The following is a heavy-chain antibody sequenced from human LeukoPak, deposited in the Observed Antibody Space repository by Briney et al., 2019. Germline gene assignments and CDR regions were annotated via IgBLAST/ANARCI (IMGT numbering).Heavy chain of an antibody. Sequence: ASLTLSCKASGYTFTSYDINWIRQPPGQGLEWMGWMNPNSSNTDYAHMFKRSTTITRTTSINSAYMQMSSLASADTAVYYSARGGGSDYWGQGTLVTVSS. CDR1: GYTFTSYD. J-gene: IGHJ4*02. CDR3: ARGGGSDY. V-gene: IGHV1-8*01. CDR2: MNPNSSNT.